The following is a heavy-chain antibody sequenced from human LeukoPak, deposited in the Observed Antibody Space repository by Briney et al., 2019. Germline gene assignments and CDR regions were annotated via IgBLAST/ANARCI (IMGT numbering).Heavy chain of an antibody. CDR3: ARHPFATPFDY. J-gene: IGHJ4*02. Sequence: SETLSLTCTVSGDSVSGVYWSWIRQPPGKGLGWIGYVYYSGDTNYNPSLKSRVTMSLDTSKNQVSLRLSSVTAADTAVYYCARHPFATPFDYWGRGTLLTVSS. V-gene: IGHV4-59*08. D-gene: IGHD2-15*01. CDR2: VYYSGDT. CDR1: GDSVSGVY.